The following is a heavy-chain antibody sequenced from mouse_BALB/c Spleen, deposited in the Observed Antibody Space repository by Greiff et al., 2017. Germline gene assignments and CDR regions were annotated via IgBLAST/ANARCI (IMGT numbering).Heavy chain of an antibody. CDR3: ARGLYFITTVVAYWYFDV. CDR2: ISSGSSTI. CDR1: GFTFSSFG. J-gene: IGHJ1*01. Sequence: EVHLVESGGGLVQPGGSRKLSCAASGFTFSSFGMHWVRQAPEKGLEWVAYISSGSSTIYYADTVKGRFTISRDNPKNTLFLQMTSLRSEDTAMDYCARGLYFITTVVAYWYFDVWGAGTTVTVSS. V-gene: IGHV5-17*02. D-gene: IGHD1-1*01.